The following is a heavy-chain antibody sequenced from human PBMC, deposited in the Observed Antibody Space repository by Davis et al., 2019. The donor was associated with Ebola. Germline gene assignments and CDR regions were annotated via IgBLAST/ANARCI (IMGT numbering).Heavy chain of an antibody. D-gene: IGHD3-3*01. CDR1: GYTFTRYY. Sequence: ASVKVSCKASGYTFTRYYIHWVRQAPGQGLEWLGIINPGGGSTTYAQKFQGRVTMTRDTSTSTVYMDLSSLRSEDTAVYYCAREARITIFGVNYYYGMDVWGQGTTVTVSS. CDR2: INPGGGST. J-gene: IGHJ6*02. V-gene: IGHV1-46*01. CDR3: AREARITIFGVNYYYGMDV.